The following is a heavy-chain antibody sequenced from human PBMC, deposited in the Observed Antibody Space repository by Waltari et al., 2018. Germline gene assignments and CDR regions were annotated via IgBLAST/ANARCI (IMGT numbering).Heavy chain of an antibody. Sequence: QLQLQESGPGLVKPSETLSLTCTVSGGSISSSSYHWGWIRQPPGKGLEGIGSIYYSGRTYDSPSLKSRVTITVDTAKNQCYLEVSSVSAADTAVYYCASPHDCWTGWFDPWGQGTLVTVSS. CDR3: ASPHDCWTGWFDP. CDR2: IYYSGRT. J-gene: IGHJ5*02. CDR1: GGSISSSSYH. D-gene: IGHD3-3*01. V-gene: IGHV4-39*01.